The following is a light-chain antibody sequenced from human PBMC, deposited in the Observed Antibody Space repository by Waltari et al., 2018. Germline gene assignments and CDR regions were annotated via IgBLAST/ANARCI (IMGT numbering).Light chain of an antibody. CDR1: DSDVGAYDF. Sequence: QSALTQPASVSGSPGQSITISCSGTDSDVGAYDFVSWYQQHPGKAPHLIIYEVSNLPSGISNRFSASKSGNTASLTISGLQAEDEADYYCSSYTTNSAPGVFGTGTRVTVL. CDR3: SSYTTNSAPGV. V-gene: IGLV2-14*01. CDR2: EVS. J-gene: IGLJ1*01.